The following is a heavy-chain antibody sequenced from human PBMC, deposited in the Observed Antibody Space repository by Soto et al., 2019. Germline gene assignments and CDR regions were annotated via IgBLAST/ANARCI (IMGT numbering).Heavy chain of an antibody. J-gene: IGHJ4*02. D-gene: IGHD3-22*01. CDR2: INPNSGDK. Sequence: ASVKVSCKASGYTFIGYYMHWVRQAPGQGLEWMGWINPNSGDKNYAQKFQGRVTMTRDTSISTAYTELSRLRFYDTVVYQCARARTNYYNTSDSDFWGKGTLVTVSS. CDR3: ARARTNYYNTSDSDF. V-gene: IGHV1-2*02. CDR1: GYTFIGYY.